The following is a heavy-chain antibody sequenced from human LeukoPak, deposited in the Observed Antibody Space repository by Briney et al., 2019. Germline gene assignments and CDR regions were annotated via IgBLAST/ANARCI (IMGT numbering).Heavy chain of an antibody. J-gene: IGHJ5*02. Sequence: ASVKVSCKASGYTFTDYYLHWVRQAPGQGLEWMGWIKPNSGGTNYAHKFQGRVTMTRDTSLNTAYMELNRLISDDTAVYYCAREPVTGTLNFFDPWGQGALVTVSS. V-gene: IGHV1-2*02. CDR3: AREPVTGTLNFFDP. CDR2: IKPNSGGT. D-gene: IGHD6-19*01. CDR1: GYTFTDYY.